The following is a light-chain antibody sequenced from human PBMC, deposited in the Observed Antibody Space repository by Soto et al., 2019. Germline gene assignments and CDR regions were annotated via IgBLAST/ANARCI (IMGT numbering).Light chain of an antibody. V-gene: IGKV1-5*03. CDR3: QHYNSYSEA. CDR2: KAS. J-gene: IGKJ1*01. Sequence: DIHLPQSHSSLCGSVGDRVTITCRASQTISSWLAWYQQKPGKAPKLLIYKASTLKSGVPSRFSGSGSGTEFTLTISSLQPDDFATYYCQHYNSYSEAFGQGTKVDIK. CDR1: QTISSW.